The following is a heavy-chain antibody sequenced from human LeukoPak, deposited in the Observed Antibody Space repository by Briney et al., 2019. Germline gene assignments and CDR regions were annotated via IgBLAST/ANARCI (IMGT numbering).Heavy chain of an antibody. CDR1: GYTLTELS. V-gene: IGHV1-24*01. J-gene: IGHJ5*02. Sequence: ASVKVSCKVSGYTLTELSMHWVRRAPGKGLEWMGGFDPEDGETIYAQKFQGRVTMTEDTSTDTAYMELSSLRSEDTAVYYCATTGSGSYAWFDPWGQGTLVTVSS. CDR2: FDPEDGET. D-gene: IGHD3-10*01. CDR3: ATTGSGSYAWFDP.